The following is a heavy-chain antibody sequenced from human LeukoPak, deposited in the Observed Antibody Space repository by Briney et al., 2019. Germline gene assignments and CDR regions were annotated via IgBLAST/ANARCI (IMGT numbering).Heavy chain of an antibody. J-gene: IGHJ4*02. Sequence: SVKVSCKASGGTFGSYAISWVRQAPGQGLEWMGGIIPIFGTANYAQKFQGRVTITTDESTSTAYMELSSLRSEDTAVYYCARSSIEMATINAYWGQGTLVTVSS. V-gene: IGHV1-69*05. CDR1: GGTFGSYA. D-gene: IGHD5-24*01. CDR2: IIPIFGTA. CDR3: ARSSIEMATINAY.